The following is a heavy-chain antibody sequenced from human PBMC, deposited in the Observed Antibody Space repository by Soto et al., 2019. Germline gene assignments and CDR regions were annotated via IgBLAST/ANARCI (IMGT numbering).Heavy chain of an antibody. CDR3: ARDLKNRVVVASFDIGLDY. CDR1: GFTFSSYS. CDR2: ISSSSSYI. J-gene: IGHJ4*02. Sequence: PRLSCAASGFTFSSYSMNWVRQAPGKGLEWVSSISSSSSYIYYADSVKGRFTISRDNAKNSLYLQMNSLRAEDTAVYYCARDLKNRVVVASFDIGLDYWGQGTLVTVSS. V-gene: IGHV3-21*01. D-gene: IGHD2-15*01.